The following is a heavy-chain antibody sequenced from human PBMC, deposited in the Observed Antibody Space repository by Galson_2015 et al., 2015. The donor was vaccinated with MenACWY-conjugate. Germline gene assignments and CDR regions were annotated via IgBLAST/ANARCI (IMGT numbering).Heavy chain of an antibody. CDR1: GSSFTNFR. Sequence: QSGAEVKKPGESLKISCKGSGSSFTNFRIGWVRQMPGKGLEWMGIIYPSDSDTRYSPSFQGQVTISADKFISTAYLQWSSLKASDTAMYYCASLWGSGNFDYWGQGALVTVSS. J-gene: IGHJ4*02. CDR3: ASLWGSGNFDY. D-gene: IGHD3-10*01. V-gene: IGHV5-51*01. CDR2: IYPSDSDT.